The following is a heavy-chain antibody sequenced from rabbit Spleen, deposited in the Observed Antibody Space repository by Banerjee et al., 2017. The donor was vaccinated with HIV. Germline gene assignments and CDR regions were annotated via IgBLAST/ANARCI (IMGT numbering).Heavy chain of an antibody. V-gene: IGHV1S45*01. J-gene: IGHJ2*01. D-gene: IGHD1-1*01. CDR1: GFSFSNSYW. CDR2: IFTGNGES. CDR3: ARGVSVVDWAFDL. Sequence: QEQLEESGGDLVKPEGSLTLTCKASGFSFSNSYWICWVRQAPGKGLESIACIFTGNGESFCANWAKGRFTISKTSPTTVTLQLNSLAVADTATYLCARGVSVVDWAFDLWGPGTLVTVS.